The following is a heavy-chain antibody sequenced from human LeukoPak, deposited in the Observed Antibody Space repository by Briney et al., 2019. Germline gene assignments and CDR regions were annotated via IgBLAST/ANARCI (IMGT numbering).Heavy chain of an antibody. CDR1: GGAFSSYA. V-gene: IGHV1-69*04. Sequence: ASVKVSCKASGGAFSSYAISWVRQAPGQGLEWMGRFIPVLGIPNYAQKFQGRVTITADKSTCTAYMELSSLRSEDAAVYYCVESGMTATFDIWGPGTMVTVSS. D-gene: IGHD2-21*02. CDR3: VESGMTATFDI. CDR2: FIPVLGIP. J-gene: IGHJ3*02.